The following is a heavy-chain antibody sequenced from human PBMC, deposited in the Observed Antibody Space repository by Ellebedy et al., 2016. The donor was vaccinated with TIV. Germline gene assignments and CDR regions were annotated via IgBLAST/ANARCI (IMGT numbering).Heavy chain of an antibody. V-gene: IGHV3-11*06. CDR3: ARNYDFWSDYPDMDV. CDR1: GFTFTDYY. CDR2: IGSSSTYA. D-gene: IGHD3-3*01. J-gene: IGHJ6*02. Sequence: GGSLRLSXVASGFTFTDYYISWIRQAPGKGLEWVARIGSSSTYANYADSVKGRFTISRDNAKNSLYLQMNSLRAEDTAVYYCARNYDFWSDYPDMDVWGQGTTFIFSS.